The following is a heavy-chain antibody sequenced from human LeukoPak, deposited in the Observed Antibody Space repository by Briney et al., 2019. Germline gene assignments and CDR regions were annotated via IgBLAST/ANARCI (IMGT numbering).Heavy chain of an antibody. Sequence: SETLSLTCAVYGGSFSNYYWSWIRQPPGKGLEWIGSIYYSGSTYYNPSLKRRVTISVDTSKNQFSLKLSSVTAADTAVYYCARELPKRAYIAFDIWGPGTMVTVSS. D-gene: IGHD4-11*01. V-gene: IGHV4-34*01. CDR3: ARELPKRAYIAFDI. J-gene: IGHJ3*02. CDR2: IYYSGST. CDR1: GGSFSNYY.